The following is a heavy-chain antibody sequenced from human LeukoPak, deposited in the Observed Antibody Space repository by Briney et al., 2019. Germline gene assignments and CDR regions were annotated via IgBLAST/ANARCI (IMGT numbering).Heavy chain of an antibody. Sequence: PSETLSLTCTVSGGSISSSSYYWGWIRQPPGNGLEGIGSIYYSGSTYYNPSLKSRVTISVDTSKNQFSLKLSSVTAADTAVYYCARHPGSTSREVQATTYSCYFDYWGQGTLVTVSS. J-gene: IGHJ4*02. CDR3: ARHPGSTSREVQATTYSCYFDY. D-gene: IGHD2-2*01. CDR2: IYYSGST. CDR1: GGSISSSSYY. V-gene: IGHV4-39*01.